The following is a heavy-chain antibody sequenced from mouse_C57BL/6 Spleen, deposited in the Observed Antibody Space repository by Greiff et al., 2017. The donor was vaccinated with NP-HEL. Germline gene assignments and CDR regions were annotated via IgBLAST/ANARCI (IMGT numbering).Heavy chain of an antibody. Sequence: QVQLQQPGAELVKPGASVKLSCKASGYTFTSYWMHWVKQRPGQGLEWIGMIHPNSGSTNYNEKFKSKATLTVDKSSSTAYMQLSSLTSEDSAVYYCAKDYDYDSVAYWGQGTLVTVSA. CDR2: IHPNSGST. V-gene: IGHV1-64*01. D-gene: IGHD2-4*01. J-gene: IGHJ3*01. CDR1: GYTFTSYW. CDR3: AKDYDYDSVAY.